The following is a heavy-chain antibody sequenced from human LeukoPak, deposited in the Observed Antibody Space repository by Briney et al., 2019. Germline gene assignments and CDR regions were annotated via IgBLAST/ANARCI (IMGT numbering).Heavy chain of an antibody. D-gene: IGHD6-19*01. CDR1: EFTFSSYG. J-gene: IGHJ6*02. CDR2: MSYDGSGK. Sequence: AGRSVRLSCAASEFTFSSYGMHWVRQAPGKGLEWVAVMSYDGSGKYYADSVKGRFTISRDNSKSTLYLQMTSLRAEDTAVYYCAREAGYGMDVWGQGTTVTVSS. V-gene: IGHV3-30*03. CDR3: AREAGYGMDV.